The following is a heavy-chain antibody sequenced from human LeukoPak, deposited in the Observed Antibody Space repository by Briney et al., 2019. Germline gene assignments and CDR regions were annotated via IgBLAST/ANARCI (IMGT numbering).Heavy chain of an antibody. D-gene: IGHD3-10*01. CDR3: ARQDGSGIYYFDY. V-gene: IGHV3-23*01. Sequence: GGSLRLSCAASGFTFSSYAMSWVRQAPGKGLEWVSAISGSGGSTYYADSVKGRFTISRDNSKSTLYLQMNSLRAEDTAVYYCARQDGSGIYYFDYWGQGTLVTVSS. J-gene: IGHJ4*02. CDR2: ISGSGGST. CDR1: GFTFSSYA.